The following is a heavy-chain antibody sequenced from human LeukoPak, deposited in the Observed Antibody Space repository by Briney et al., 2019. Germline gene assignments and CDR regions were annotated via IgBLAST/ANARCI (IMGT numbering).Heavy chain of an antibody. CDR2: IYYSGST. CDR3: ARGGNYYDSSPLDY. CDR1: GGSISSYY. V-gene: IGHV4-59*01. D-gene: IGHD3-22*01. Sequence: PSETLSLTCTASGGSISSYYWSWIRQPPGKGLEWIGYIYYSGSTNYNPSLKSRVTISVDTSKNQFSLKLSSVTAADTAVYYCARGGNYYDSSPLDYWGQGTLVTVSS. J-gene: IGHJ4*02.